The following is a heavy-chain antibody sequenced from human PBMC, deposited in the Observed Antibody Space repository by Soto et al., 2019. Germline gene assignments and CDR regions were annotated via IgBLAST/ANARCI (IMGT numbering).Heavy chain of an antibody. V-gene: IGHV2-26*04. CDR2: IFSNDEQ. CDR3: ASIGTYYHFWSGYSHDWFDP. D-gene: IGHD3-3*01. Sequence: SGPTLVNPTETLTLTCTVSGFSLSTASRGGSWIRQPPGKDLEWLVHIFSNDEQFYSTSLKSRLTITNSTYKSQVVLTMTNMDPVDTATYYCASIGTYYHFWSGYSHDWFDPWGQGTLVTVSS. J-gene: IGHJ5*02. CDR1: GFSLSTASRG.